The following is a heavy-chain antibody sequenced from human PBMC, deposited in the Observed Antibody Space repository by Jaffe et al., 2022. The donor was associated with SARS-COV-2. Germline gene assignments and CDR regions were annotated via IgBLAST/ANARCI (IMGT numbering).Heavy chain of an antibody. J-gene: IGHJ4*02. CDR2: ISYSGSA. D-gene: IGHD3-16*01. Sequence: QVRLQESGPGLVKSSETLSLTCTVSGGSISNYYWTWIRQPPGKGLEWIGYISYSGSASYNPSLKSRVAISVDTSKNQFSLKLSSVTAADTAVYYCARVIAEAFYWGSNAYYYDYWGRGTLVTVSS. CDR3: ARVIAEAFYWGSNAYYYDY. V-gene: IGHV4-59*01. CDR1: GGSISNYY.